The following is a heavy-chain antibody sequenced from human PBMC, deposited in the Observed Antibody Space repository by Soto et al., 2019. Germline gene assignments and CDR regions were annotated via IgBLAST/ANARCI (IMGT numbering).Heavy chain of an antibody. CDR3: ARRASWGSGGSCCYGTDV. D-gene: IGHD2-15*01. CDR1: GYSFTSYW. V-gene: IGHV5-10-1*01. Sequence: GESLKISCKGSGYSFTSYWISWVRQMPGKGLEWMGRIDPSDSYTNYSPSFQGHVTISADKSISTAYLQWSSLKASDTAMYYCARRASWGSGGSCCYGTDVWGQGTTVTVSS. J-gene: IGHJ6*02. CDR2: IDPSDSYT.